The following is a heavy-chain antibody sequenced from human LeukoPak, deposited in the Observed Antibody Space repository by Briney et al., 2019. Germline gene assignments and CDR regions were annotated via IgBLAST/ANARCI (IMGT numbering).Heavy chain of an antibody. V-gene: IGHV3-21*01. CDR3: ARDTGYYKPEYFQH. Sequence: KPGGSLRLSCAASGFIFNSYGMHWVRQAPGKGLEWVSAIGGTGGNIFYTDSVKGRFTISRDNSKNTLYLHMNSLRAEDTAVYYCARDTGYYKPEYFQHWGQGTLVTVSS. J-gene: IGHJ1*01. D-gene: IGHD3-22*01. CDR1: GFIFNSYG. CDR2: IGGTGGNI.